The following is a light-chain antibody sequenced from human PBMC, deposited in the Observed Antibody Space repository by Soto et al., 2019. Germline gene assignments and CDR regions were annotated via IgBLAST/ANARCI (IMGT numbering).Light chain of an antibody. CDR2: LDS. CDR1: QSLLHSNGYNY. CDR3: IQTLQTPLT. Sequence: DIMMTQSPLSLPVTPGEPASISCRSSQSLLHSNGYNYLDWYLQKPGQSPQLLIYLDSNRSSGVPDRFSGSGSGTDFTLKISRVEAEDFGVYYCIQTLQTPLTFGGGTKVDIK. J-gene: IGKJ4*01. V-gene: IGKV2-28*01.